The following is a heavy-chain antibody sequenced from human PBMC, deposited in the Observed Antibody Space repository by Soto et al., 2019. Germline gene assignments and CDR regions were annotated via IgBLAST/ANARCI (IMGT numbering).Heavy chain of an antibody. Sequence: EVQLLDSGGGLVQPGGSLRLSCAASGFTFSNYAMTCVRQGPGMGLEWVSGISGSGGRSYYADSVKGRFTISRDNSKSTLYLQMNSLRAEDTAVYYCAKAYFIWSSEQPYYFDYWGQGTLVTVSS. J-gene: IGHJ4*02. CDR1: GFTFSNYA. V-gene: IGHV3-23*01. D-gene: IGHD6-13*01. CDR2: ISGSGGRS. CDR3: AKAYFIWSSEQPYYFDY.